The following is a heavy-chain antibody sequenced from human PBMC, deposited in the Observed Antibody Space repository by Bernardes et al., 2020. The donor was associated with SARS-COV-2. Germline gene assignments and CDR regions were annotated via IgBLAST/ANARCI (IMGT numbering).Heavy chain of an antibody. CDR1: GGSISSYY. D-gene: IGHD6-13*01. V-gene: IGHV4-4*07. Sequence: SETLSLTCTVSGGSISSYYWSWIRQPAGKGLEWIGRIYTSGRTNYNPSLKSRVTMSVDTSKNQCSLKLSSVTAADTAVYYCARDLAAAGNNWFDPWGQGTLVTVSS. J-gene: IGHJ5*02. CDR3: ARDLAAAGNNWFDP. CDR2: IYTSGRT.